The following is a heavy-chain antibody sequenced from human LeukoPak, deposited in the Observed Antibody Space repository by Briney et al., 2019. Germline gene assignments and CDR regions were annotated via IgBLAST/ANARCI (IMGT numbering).Heavy chain of an antibody. V-gene: IGHV1-8*02. J-gene: IGHJ4*02. CDR2: INPNSGNT. Sequence: ASVKVSCKASGYTFTGYYMHWVRQAPGQGLEWMGWINPNSGNTGYAQKFQGRVTMTRNTSISTAYMELSSLRSEDTAVYYCAREGDSSGYGIDYWGQGTLVTVSS. D-gene: IGHD3-22*01. CDR1: GYTFTGYY. CDR3: AREGDSSGYGIDY.